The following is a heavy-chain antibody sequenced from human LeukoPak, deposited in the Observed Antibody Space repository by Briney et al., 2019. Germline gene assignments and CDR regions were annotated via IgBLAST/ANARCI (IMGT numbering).Heavy chain of an antibody. CDR1: GGTFSSYA. J-gene: IGHJ3*02. CDR3: ASPVKSDYGGNSPRDWGAFDI. D-gene: IGHD4-23*01. CDR2: IIPIFGTA. V-gene: IGHV1-69*13. Sequence: SVNVSCKASGGTFSSYAISWVRQAPGQGLEWMGGIIPIFGTANYAQKFQGRVTITADESTSTAYMELSSLRSEDTAVYYCASPVKSDYGGNSPRDWGAFDIWGQGTMVTVSS.